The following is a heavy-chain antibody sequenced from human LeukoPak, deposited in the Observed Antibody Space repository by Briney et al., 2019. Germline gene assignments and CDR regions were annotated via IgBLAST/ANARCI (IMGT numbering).Heavy chain of an antibody. J-gene: IGHJ6*03. Sequence: GASVKVSCKASGATFSSYAISWVRQAPGPGLEWMGVIIPIFGAANYAQKFHGRVTIPADEPTSTAHMELTSLRSEDTAVYYCARGDYGSGSYRWIYYMDVWGKGTTVTISS. V-gene: IGHV1-69*13. CDR1: GATFSSYA. CDR2: IIPIFGAA. CDR3: ARGDYGSGSYRWIYYMDV. D-gene: IGHD3-10*01.